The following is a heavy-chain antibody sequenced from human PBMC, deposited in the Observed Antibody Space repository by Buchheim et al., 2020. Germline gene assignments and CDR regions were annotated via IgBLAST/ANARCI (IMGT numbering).Heavy chain of an antibody. V-gene: IGHV3-7*03. CDR3: VRISRCGGSFTSDY. D-gene: IGHD2-15*01. CDR2: IKEDGTDK. CDR1: GFTFSDFW. J-gene: IGHJ4*02. Sequence: EVQTVESGETVVQPGGSLRLSCAASGFTFSDFWMTWARQVPGKGLECVASIKEDGTDKYYGDSVRGRFTVSRDQAQKSLFLQMDSLRVEDTAVYFCVRISRCGGSFTSDYWGQG.